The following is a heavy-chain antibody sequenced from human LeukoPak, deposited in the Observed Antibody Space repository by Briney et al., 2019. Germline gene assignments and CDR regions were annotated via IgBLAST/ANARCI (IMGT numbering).Heavy chain of an antibody. CDR2: IYYSGNT. Sequence: SETLSLTCTVSGGSIISYYWSWIRQPPGMGLEWIAYIYYSGNTRYNPSLQSRVTISVDTSKNQFSLKLNSVTAADTAVYYCARHEVGYCHGGSCPYYFDYRGQGTLVTVSS. V-gene: IGHV4-59*08. CDR1: GGSIISYY. D-gene: IGHD2-15*01. CDR3: ARHEVGYCHGGSCPYYFDY. J-gene: IGHJ4*02.